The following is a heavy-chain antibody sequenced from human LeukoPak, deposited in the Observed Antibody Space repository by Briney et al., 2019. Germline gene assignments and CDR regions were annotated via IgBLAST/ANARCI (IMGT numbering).Heavy chain of an antibody. CDR1: GFTFSTYT. D-gene: IGHD3-22*01. Sequence: PGGTLRLSCAASGFTFSTYTMSWVRQAPGKGLEWVSCISSRSSYIYYADSVKGRFTISRDNAKNSLYLQVSSLRAEDTAVYYWARGSRYDSSGYYPYYFDYWGQGALVTVSS. V-gene: IGHV3-21*01. J-gene: IGHJ4*02. CDR3: ARGSRYDSSGYYPYYFDY. CDR2: ISSRSSYI.